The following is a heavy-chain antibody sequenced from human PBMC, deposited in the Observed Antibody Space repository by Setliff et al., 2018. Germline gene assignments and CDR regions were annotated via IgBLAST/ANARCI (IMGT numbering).Heavy chain of an antibody. J-gene: IGHJ4*02. CDR2: INHSGTT. CDR3: ARHLLVQGTYHFDY. D-gene: IGHD3-10*01. CDR1: GVSFSDYY. Sequence: SETLSLTCTVYGVSFSDYYWGWVRQSPGKGLDWIGEINHSGTTNNDPSLEGRISISVDTSKRQFSLKLTSVTAADMAVYFCARHLLVQGTYHFDYWGQGSPVTVSS. V-gene: IGHV4-34*01.